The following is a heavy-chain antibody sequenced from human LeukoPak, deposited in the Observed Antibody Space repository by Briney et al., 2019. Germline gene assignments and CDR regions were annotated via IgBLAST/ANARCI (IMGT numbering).Heavy chain of an antibody. CDR3: ARDAAVQQLGYYYYYMDV. Sequence: GGSLRLSCAASGFTFSSYEMNWVRQAPGKGLEWVANIKQDGSEKYYVDSVKGRFTISRDNAKNSLYLQMNSLRAEDTAVYYCARDAAVQQLGYYYYYMDVWGKGTTVTVSS. CDR2: IKQDGSEK. D-gene: IGHD6-13*01. J-gene: IGHJ6*03. CDR1: GFTFSSYE. V-gene: IGHV3-7*01.